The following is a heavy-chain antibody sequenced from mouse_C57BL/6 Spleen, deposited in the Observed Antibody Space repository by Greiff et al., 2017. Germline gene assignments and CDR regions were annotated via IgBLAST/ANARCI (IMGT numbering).Heavy chain of an antibody. Sequence: QVQLQQSGAELARPGASVKMSCKASGYTFTSYTMHWVKQRPGQGLEWIGYINPSSGYTNYNQKFKDKATLTADKSSSTAYMQLSGLTAEDSADYYCARLTTVVARGFDYWGQGTTLTVSS. D-gene: IGHD1-1*01. CDR1: GYTFTSYT. J-gene: IGHJ2*01. CDR2: INPSSGYT. CDR3: ARLTTVVARGFDY. V-gene: IGHV1-4*01.